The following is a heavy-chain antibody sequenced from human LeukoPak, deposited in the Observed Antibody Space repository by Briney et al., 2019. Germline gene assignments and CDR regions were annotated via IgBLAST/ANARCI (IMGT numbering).Heavy chain of an antibody. V-gene: IGHV1-69*06. CDR3: ARGALGYYDSSGYYELDY. CDR1: GGTFSSYA. Sequence: ASVKVSCKASGGTFSSYAISWVRQAPGQGLEWMGGTIPIFGTANYAQKFQGRVTITADKSTSTAYMELSSLRSEDTAVYYCARGALGYYDSSGYYELDYWGQGTLVTVSS. J-gene: IGHJ4*02. D-gene: IGHD3-22*01. CDR2: TIPIFGTA.